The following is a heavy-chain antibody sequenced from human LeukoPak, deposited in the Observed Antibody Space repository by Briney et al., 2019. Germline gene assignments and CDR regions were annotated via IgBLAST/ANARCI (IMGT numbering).Heavy chain of an antibody. CDR2: IYYSGST. CDR1: GGSISSSNYY. J-gene: IGHJ4*02. D-gene: IGHD5-24*01. CDR3: ATAINSYGYNWFLDY. Sequence: TSETLSLTCTVSGGSISSSNYYWGWIRQSPGEGLEWIGTIYYSGSTSYNPSLRSRVTISVDTSKNQFSLKLNSVTASDTAIYYCATAINSYGYNWFLDYWGQGILVTVSS. V-gene: IGHV4-39*01.